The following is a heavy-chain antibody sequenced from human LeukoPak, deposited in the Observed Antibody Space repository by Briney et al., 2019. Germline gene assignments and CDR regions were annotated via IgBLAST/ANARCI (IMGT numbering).Heavy chain of an antibody. D-gene: IGHD5-12*01. V-gene: IGHV4-4*07. CDR3: ARGRGYSGYDFPYYYYGMYV. CDR1: GGSISSYY. J-gene: IGHJ6*02. CDR2: IYTSGST. Sequence: SETLSLTCTVSGGSISSYYWSWIRQPAGKGLEWLGLIYTSGSTNYNPSLKSRFTMSVDTSKNQFSRKLSSVTAADTAVYYCARGRGYSGYDFPYYYYGMYVRGQGNTVTVSS.